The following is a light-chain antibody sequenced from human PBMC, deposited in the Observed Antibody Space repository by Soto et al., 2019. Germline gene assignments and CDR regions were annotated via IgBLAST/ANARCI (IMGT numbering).Light chain of an antibody. J-gene: IGKJ1*01. V-gene: IGKV4-1*01. CDR2: WAS. Sequence: DIVMTQSPDSLAVSLGESSTINCKSSQSVLYSSNNKNYLAWYQQKPGQPPKLLIYWASIRESGVPDRFSGSGSGTDFTLTISSLQAEDVAVYYCQQHYSTPLTFGQGTKVEIK. CDR3: QQHYSTPLT. CDR1: QSVLYSSNNKNY.